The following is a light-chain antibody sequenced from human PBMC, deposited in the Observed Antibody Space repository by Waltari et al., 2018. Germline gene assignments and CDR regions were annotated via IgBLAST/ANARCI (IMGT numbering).Light chain of an antibody. J-gene: IGLJ3*02. V-gene: IGLV4-69*01. CDR1: SGHSTHI. Sequence: QLVLTQSPSASASLGASVKLTCTLDSGHSTHIIAWHQHQPEKGPRYLMKVNSDGSHSKGDEIPDRFSGSSSSSGAERYLTISSVQSEDEADYYCQTGGHGTWVFGGGTKLTVL. CDR2: VNSDGSH. CDR3: QTGGHGTWV.